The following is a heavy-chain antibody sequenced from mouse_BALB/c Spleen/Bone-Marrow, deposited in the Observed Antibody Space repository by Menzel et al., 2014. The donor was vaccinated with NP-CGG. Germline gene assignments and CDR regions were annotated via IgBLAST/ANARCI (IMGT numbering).Heavy chain of an antibody. CDR1: GYTFTDYA. J-gene: IGHJ4*01. D-gene: IGHD3-2*01. CDR3: ARRADSSGYVDAMDY. CDR2: ISTYHGDA. Sequence: QVQLQQSGAELVRPGVSVKISCKGSGYTFTDYAMHWVKQSHAKSLEWIGVISTYHGDASYNQKFKGKATMTVDKSSSTAYMELARLTSEDSAIYYCARRADSSGYVDAMDYWGQGTSVTVSS. V-gene: IGHV1S137*01.